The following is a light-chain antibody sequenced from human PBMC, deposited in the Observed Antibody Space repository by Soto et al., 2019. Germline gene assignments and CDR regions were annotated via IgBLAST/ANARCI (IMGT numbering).Light chain of an antibody. V-gene: IGKV3-15*01. CDR3: QQRSNWPPLT. J-gene: IGKJ4*01. CDR2: GAS. CDR1: QSVSSN. Sequence: EIVMTQSPATLSVSPGERATLSCRASQSVSSNLAWYQQKPGQAPRLLIYGASTRATGIPGRFSGSGSGTDFTLTISSLQSEDVAVYYCQQRSNWPPLTFGGGTKVEIK.